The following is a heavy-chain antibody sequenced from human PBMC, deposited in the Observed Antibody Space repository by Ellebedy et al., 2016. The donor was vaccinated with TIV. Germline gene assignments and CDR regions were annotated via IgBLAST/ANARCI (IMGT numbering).Heavy chain of an antibody. J-gene: IGHJ5*02. CDR2: INHSGST. CDR3: ASQLTTESGFNP. CDR1: GGSFSGYY. V-gene: IGHV4-34*01. Sequence: SETLSLXXAVYGGSFSGYYWSWIRQPPGKGLEWIGEINHSGSTNYNPSLKSRVTISVDTSKNQFSLKLSSVTAADTAVYYCASQLTTESGFNPWGQGTLVTVSS. D-gene: IGHD4/OR15-4a*01.